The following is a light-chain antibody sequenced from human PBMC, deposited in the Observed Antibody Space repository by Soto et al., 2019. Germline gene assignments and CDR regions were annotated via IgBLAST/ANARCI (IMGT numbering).Light chain of an antibody. J-gene: IGKJ1*01. V-gene: IGKV3-11*01. CDR3: QQRSHWPVT. CDR2: DAS. CDR1: QSVSNF. Sequence: EIVLTQSPATLSLSPGERATLSCRASQSVSNFLAWYQQKPGQAPRLLIYDASSRATGIPARFSGNGSGTDVTLTLSSLEPEDFAVYYCQQRSHWPVTFGQGTRVEI.